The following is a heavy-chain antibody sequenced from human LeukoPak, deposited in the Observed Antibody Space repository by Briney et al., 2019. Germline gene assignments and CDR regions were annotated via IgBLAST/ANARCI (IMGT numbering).Heavy chain of an antibody. CDR1: GGSFSGYY. J-gene: IGHJ4*02. V-gene: IGHV4-34*01. Sequence: SETLSLTCAVYGGSFSGYYWSWIRQPPGKGLEWIGEINHSGSTNYNPSLKSRVTISVDTSKNQFSLKLSSVTAADTAVYYCARHVFGVVPIDYWGQGTLVTVSS. CDR3: ARHVFGVVPIDY. D-gene: IGHD3-3*01. CDR2: INHSGST.